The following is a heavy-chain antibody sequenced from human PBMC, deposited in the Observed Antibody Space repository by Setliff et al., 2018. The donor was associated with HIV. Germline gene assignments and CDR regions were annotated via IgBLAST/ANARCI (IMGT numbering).Heavy chain of an antibody. Sequence: SETLSLTCIVSGGSISSHYWNWIRQPPGKGLEWIGYIYYSGSTNYYSGRTNYNPSLKSRVIISVDTSTNQVSLNLTSVTAADTAVYYCARGTPAYCGGDCDSKPFDYWGQGTLVTVSS. V-gene: IGHV4-59*11. CDR3: ARGTPAYCGGDCDSKPFDY. D-gene: IGHD2-21*01. CDR2: IYYSGSTNYYSGRT. J-gene: IGHJ4*02. CDR1: GGSISSHY.